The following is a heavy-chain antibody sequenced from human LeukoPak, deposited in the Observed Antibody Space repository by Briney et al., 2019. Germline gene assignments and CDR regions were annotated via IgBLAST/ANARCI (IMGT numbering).Heavy chain of an antibody. CDR3: ARHEGSLDAFDI. Sequence: SDTLSLTCTVSVRSISSYYWSWIRQPPGKGLEWIGYIYYSGSTNYNPSLKSRVSISVDTAKNQFSLKLSSVTAADTAVYYCARHEGSLDAFDIWGQGTMVTVSS. D-gene: IGHD1-26*01. CDR1: VRSISSYY. CDR2: IYYSGST. V-gene: IGHV4-59*08. J-gene: IGHJ3*02.